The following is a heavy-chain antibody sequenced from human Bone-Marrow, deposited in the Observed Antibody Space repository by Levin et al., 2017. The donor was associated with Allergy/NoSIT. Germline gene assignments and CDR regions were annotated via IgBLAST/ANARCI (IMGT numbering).Heavy chain of an antibody. J-gene: IGHJ4*02. CDR1: GGSFSGYY. Sequence: SETLSLTCAVYGGSFSGYYWSWIRQPPGKGLEWIGEINHSGSTNYNPSLKSRVTISVDTSKNQFSLKLSSVTAADTAVYYCARGTPSGPIMITFGGVIAFDYWGQGTLVTVSS. CDR2: INHSGST. D-gene: IGHD3-16*02. V-gene: IGHV4-34*01. CDR3: ARGTPSGPIMITFGGVIAFDY.